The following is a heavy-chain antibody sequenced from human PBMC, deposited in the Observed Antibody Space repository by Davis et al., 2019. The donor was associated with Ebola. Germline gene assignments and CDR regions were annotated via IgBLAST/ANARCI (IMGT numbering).Heavy chain of an antibody. V-gene: IGHV1-69*13. J-gene: IGHJ4*02. CDR3: GRLDLASSGWLDY. Sequence: SVKVSCKASGGTFSSHALSWVRQAPGQGLEYMGGIIPMFGTANYAQKFQGRVTITADESTTTTYMELSSLRSEDTAVYYCGRLDLASSGWLDYWGQGTLISVSS. CDR1: GGTFSSHA. CDR2: IIPMFGTA. D-gene: IGHD6-19*01.